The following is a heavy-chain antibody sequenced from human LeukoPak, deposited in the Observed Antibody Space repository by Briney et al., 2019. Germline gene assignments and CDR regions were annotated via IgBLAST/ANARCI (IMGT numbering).Heavy chain of an antibody. D-gene: IGHD1-1*01. CDR2: MSSGTKFI. CDR1: GFTFSSYS. J-gene: IGHJ3*01. CDR3: ARDRATTKDDAFDV. V-gene: IGHV3-21*06. Sequence: GGSLRLSCVASGFTFSSYSMNWVRQAPGKGLEWVSSMSSGTKFIYYADSVNGRFTISRDNAKNSMYLQMNGLRAEDTAVYYCARDRATTKDDAFDVWGQGTMVTVSS.